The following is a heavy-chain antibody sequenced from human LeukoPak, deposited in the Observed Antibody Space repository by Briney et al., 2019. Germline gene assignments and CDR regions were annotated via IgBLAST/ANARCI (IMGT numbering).Heavy chain of an antibody. D-gene: IGHD3-10*01. J-gene: IGHJ5*02. V-gene: IGHV4-39*07. CDR1: GGSISSNSYF. Sequence: SETLSLTCTVSGGSISSNSYFWGWIRQPPGKGLEWVGSFYHSGSTYYNPSLKNRVTISMDTAKNQFSLRLSSVTAADTAMYYCARDSGMYYVYTWFNPWGQGALVTVSS. CDR2: FYHSGST. CDR3: ARDSGMYYVYTWFNP.